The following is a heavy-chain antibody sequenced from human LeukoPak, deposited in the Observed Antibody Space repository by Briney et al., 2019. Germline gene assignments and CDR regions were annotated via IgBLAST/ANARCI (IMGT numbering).Heavy chain of an antibody. V-gene: IGHV1-69*05. CDR1: GGTFSSYA. Sequence: ASVKVSCEASGGTFSSYAISWVRQAPGQGLEWMGGIIPIFGTANYAQKFQGRVTITTDESTSTAYMELSGLRSEDTAVYYCARDPGIVGVMDVWGKGTTVTVSS. CDR2: IIPIFGTA. D-gene: IGHD3-16*02. J-gene: IGHJ6*04. CDR3: ARDPGIVGVMDV.